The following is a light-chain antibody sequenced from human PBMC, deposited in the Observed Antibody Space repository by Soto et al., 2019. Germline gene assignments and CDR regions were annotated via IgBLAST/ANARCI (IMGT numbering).Light chain of an antibody. Sequence: ILMAQSPSTLSLSPGDRATLSCRASQSVSSNLAWYQQKPGQPPRLLIYTASTRATGVPARFSGSGSGTEFTLIISSLQSEDCAVYYCLQYNDWPGTFGQGTKVDIK. J-gene: IGKJ1*01. CDR2: TAS. CDR1: QSVSSN. V-gene: IGKV3-15*01. CDR3: LQYNDWPGT.